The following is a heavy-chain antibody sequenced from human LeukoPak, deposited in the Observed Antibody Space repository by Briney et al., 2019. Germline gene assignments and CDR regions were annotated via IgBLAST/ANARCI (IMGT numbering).Heavy chain of an antibody. CDR1: GFTFDDYA. CDR2: ISWNSGSI. V-gene: IGHV3-9*01. Sequence: GRSLRLSCAASGFTFDDYAMHWVRQAPGKGLEWVSGISWNSGSIGYADSVKGRFTISRDNAKNSLYLQMNSLRAEDTALYYCAKVTTVTTTGAFGIWGQGTMVTVSS. D-gene: IGHD4-17*01. CDR3: AKVTTVTTTGAFGI. J-gene: IGHJ3*02.